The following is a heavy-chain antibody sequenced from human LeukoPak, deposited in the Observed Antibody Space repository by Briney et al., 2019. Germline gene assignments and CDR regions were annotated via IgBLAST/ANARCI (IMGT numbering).Heavy chain of an antibody. V-gene: IGHV5-51*01. CDR2: IYPGDSDT. Sequence: GESLMISCKGSGYSFTSYWIGWVRQLPGKGLERMGIIYPGDSDTRYSPSFQGQVTISADKSISTAYLQWSSLKASDTAMYYCARHEIQYEALNWFDPWGQGTLVTVSS. CDR3: ARHEIQYEALNWFDP. J-gene: IGHJ5*02. D-gene: IGHD2-2*01. CDR1: GYSFTSYW.